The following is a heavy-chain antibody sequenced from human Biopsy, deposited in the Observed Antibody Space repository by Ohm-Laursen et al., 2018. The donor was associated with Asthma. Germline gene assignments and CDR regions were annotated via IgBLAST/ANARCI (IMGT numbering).Heavy chain of an antibody. D-gene: IGHD4-17*01. J-gene: IGHJ6*02. CDR3: ARGGYYGDRRYHDGMDV. CDR2: INPNSGGT. Sequence: ASVKVSCKASGYTFIGCHIHWMRQAPGQGLEWMGRINPNSGGTNYAQKFQGRVTMTRDTSISTAYMEVSSLRADDTAVYYCARGGYYGDRRYHDGMDVWGQGTTVTVSS. V-gene: IGHV1-2*06. CDR1: GYTFIGCH.